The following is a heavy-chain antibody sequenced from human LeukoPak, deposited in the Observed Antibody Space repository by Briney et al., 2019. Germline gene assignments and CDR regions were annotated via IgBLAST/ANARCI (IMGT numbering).Heavy chain of an antibody. CDR1: GGSISSYY. Sequence: SETLSLTCIVSGGSISSYYWSWIRQPPGKGLEWIGYIYYSGSTNYNPSLKSRVTISVDTSKNQFSLKLSSVTAADTAVYYCARVGNYFHFYFDYWGQGTLVTVSS. J-gene: IGHJ4*02. D-gene: IGHD1-7*01. CDR3: ARVGNYFHFYFDY. CDR2: IYYSGST. V-gene: IGHV4-59*01.